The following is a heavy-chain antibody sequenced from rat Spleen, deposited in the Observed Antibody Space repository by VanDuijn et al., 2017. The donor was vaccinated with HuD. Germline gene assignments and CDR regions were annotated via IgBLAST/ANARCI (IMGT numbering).Heavy chain of an antibody. CDR1: GITLSNYG. CDR3: TTGVY. Sequence: EVQLVESGGGSVQPGRSLKLSCAASGITLSNYGMAWVRQAPAKGLEWVASITVSGGSTYYRDSVKGRFTISRVNAKSTLYLQMDSLRSEDTATYYCTTGVYWGQGVMVTVSS. CDR2: ITVSGGST. V-gene: IGHV5-19*01. J-gene: IGHJ2*01.